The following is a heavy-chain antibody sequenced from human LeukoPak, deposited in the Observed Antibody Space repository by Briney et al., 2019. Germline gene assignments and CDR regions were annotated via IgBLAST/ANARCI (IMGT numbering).Heavy chain of an antibody. CDR1: GGSISSGDYY. CDR2: IYYNGST. J-gene: IGHJ5*02. Sequence: SETLSLTCTVSGGSISSGDYYWSWIRQPPGKGLQWIGYIYYNGSTYYNPSLKSRVTISVDTSKNQFSLKLSSVTAADTAVYYCARTSLGGAWFDPWGQGTLVTVSS. V-gene: IGHV4-30-4*08. D-gene: IGHD3-10*01. CDR3: ARTSLGGAWFDP.